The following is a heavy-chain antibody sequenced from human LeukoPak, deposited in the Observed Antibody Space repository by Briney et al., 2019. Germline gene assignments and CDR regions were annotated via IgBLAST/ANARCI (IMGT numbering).Heavy chain of an antibody. J-gene: IGHJ5*02. D-gene: IGHD6-6*01. V-gene: IGHV1-2*07. Sequence: ASVKVSCKASGYTFNHNYLHWVRQAPGQGLEWMGWINPNNPATHSSHKFQGRVTMTSDSSISTVYLEVNRLKPDDTAVYFCARVRDYSNSPFNWFDAWGQGTLVIVS. CDR1: GYTFNHNY. CDR2: INPNNPAT. CDR3: ARVRDYSNSPFNWFDA.